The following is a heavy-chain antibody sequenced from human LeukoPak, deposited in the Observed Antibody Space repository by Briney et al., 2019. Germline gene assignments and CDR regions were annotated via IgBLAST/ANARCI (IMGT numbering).Heavy chain of an antibody. CDR1: GGSISSYY. Sequence: SETLFLTCTVSGGSISSYYWSWIRQPPGKGLEWIGHIHYSGSTNHNPSLKGRVTISVDTSKNQFSLKLSSVTAADTAVYYCARTDSSGWYVFDYWGQGTLVTVSS. J-gene: IGHJ4*02. CDR2: IHYSGST. CDR3: ARTDSSGWYVFDY. D-gene: IGHD6-19*01. V-gene: IGHV4-59*01.